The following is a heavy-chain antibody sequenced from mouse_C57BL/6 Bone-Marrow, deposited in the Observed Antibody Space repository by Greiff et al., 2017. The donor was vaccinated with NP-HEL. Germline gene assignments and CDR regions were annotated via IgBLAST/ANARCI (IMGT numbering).Heavy chain of an antibody. CDR1: GFTFSSYG. CDR3: ARHYYGSIYAMDY. D-gene: IGHD1-1*01. J-gene: IGHJ4*01. CDR2: ISSGGSYT. V-gene: IGHV5-6*01. Sequence: VQLKESGGDLVKPGGSLKLSCAASGFTFSSYGMSWVRQTPDKRLEWVATISSGGSYTYYPDSVKGRFTISRDNAKNTLYLQMSSLKSEDTAMYYCARHYYGSIYAMDYWGQGTSVTVSS.